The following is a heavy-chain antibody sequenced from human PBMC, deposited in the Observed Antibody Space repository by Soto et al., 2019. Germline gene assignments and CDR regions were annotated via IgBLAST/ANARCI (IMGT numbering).Heavy chain of an antibody. V-gene: IGHV4-31*03. CDR1: GGSISSGGYY. CDR3: ASRREGSLTSALYYYYMDV. Sequence: SETLSLTCTVSGGSISSGGYYWSWIRQHPGKGLEWIGYIYYSGSTYYNSSLKSRVTISVDTSKNQFSLKLSSVTAADTAVYYCASRREGSLTSALYYYYMDVWGKGTTVTVSS. D-gene: IGHD3-10*01. J-gene: IGHJ6*03. CDR2: IYYSGST.